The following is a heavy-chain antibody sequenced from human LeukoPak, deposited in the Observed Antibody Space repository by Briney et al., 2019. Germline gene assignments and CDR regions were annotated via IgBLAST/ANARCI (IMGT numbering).Heavy chain of an antibody. Sequence: ASVKVSCKASGYTFTSYDINWVRQATGQGLEWMGWMNPNSGNTGYAQKFQGRVTMTRNTSISTAYMELSSLRSEDTAVYYYRYSSSSDYYYYMDVWGKGTTVTVSS. CDR1: GYTFTSYD. CDR3: RYSSSSDYYYYMDV. CDR2: MNPNSGNT. J-gene: IGHJ6*03. D-gene: IGHD6-6*01. V-gene: IGHV1-8*01.